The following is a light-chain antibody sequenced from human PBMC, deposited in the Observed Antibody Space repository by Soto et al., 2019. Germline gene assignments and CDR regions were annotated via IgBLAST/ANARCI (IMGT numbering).Light chain of an antibody. J-gene: IGKJ1*01. CDR2: AAV. V-gene: IGKV1-39*01. CDR3: QQTYSSPQWT. Sequence: DIQMTQSPFPLSASVGDRVTITCRASQSISSYLNWYQQKPGKPPKLLIYAAVSLQSGIPSRFSAYGSGTDFTLTISSLQPEDFATYYCQQTYSSPQWTFGQGNKVDIK. CDR1: QSISSY.